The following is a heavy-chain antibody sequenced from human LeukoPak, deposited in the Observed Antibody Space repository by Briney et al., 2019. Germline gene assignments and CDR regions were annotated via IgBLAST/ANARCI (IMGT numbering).Heavy chain of an antibody. V-gene: IGHV4-59*08. J-gene: IGHJ5*02. CDR3: ARHREAITMRNAPQPRSFRELHNWFDP. CDR1: GGSISSYY. D-gene: IGHD3-22*01. Sequence: SETLSLTCTVSGGSISSYYWSWIRQPPGKGLEWIGYIYYSGSTNYNPSLKSRLTISVDTSKNQFSLKLSSVTAADTAVYYCARHREAITMRNAPQPRSFRELHNWFDPWGQGTLVTVSS. CDR2: IYYSGST.